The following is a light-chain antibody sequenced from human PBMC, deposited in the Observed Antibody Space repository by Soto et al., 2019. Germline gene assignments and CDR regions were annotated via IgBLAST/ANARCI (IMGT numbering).Light chain of an antibody. CDR2: GAS. V-gene: IGKV3-20*01. J-gene: IGKJ1*01. CDR3: QLYGSSPKT. Sequence: EIVLTQSPATLSLYPGERATLSCRASQSVSSYLAWYQQKPGQAPRLLISGASTRAAGISDRFSGSGSGTDFTLTISRLEPEDFAVYYCQLYGSSPKTFGQGSKVDVK. CDR1: QSVSSY.